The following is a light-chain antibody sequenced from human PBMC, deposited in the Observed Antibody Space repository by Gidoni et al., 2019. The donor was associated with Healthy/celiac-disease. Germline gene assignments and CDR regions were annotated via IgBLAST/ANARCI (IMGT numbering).Light chain of an antibody. V-gene: IGLV2-11*01. CDR1: SSDVGGYNN. CDR2: DVS. CDR3: CSYAGSYTGV. Sequence: SALTQPLLASGSPGQSVTICCTGTSSDVGGYNNVSWYQQHPGKAPKLMIYDVSKRPSGVPYRFSGYKSSNTASLTIAGMQAEDEADYYCCSYAGSYTGVFGGGTKLTVL. J-gene: IGLJ3*02.